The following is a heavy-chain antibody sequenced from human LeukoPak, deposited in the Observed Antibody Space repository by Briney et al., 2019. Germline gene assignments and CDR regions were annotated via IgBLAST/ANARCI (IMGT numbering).Heavy chain of an antibody. Sequence: GASVKVSCKASGYTFTGYYMHWVRQAPGQGLEWMGWMNPNSGNTGYAQKFQGRVTITRNTSISTAYMELSSLTSEDTAMYYCARSKAVAGSRDVYNYEVRILGYWGQGSLVTVSS. V-gene: IGHV1-8*03. D-gene: IGHD5-24*01. CDR1: GYTFTGYY. CDR3: ARSKAVAGSRDVYNYEVRILGY. CDR2: MNPNSGNT. J-gene: IGHJ4*02.